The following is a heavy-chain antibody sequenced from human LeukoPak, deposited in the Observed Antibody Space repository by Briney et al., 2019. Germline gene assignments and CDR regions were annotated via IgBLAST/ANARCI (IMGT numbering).Heavy chain of an antibody. CDR3: ARDYYYGMDV. CDR1: GYTFSTYW. CDR2: IIPDGITT. J-gene: IGHJ6*04. Sequence: GGSLTLSCAASGYTFSTYWMHWVRHAPGKGREWVSRIIPDGITTICTDSVEGRFTISRDNAKNTLSLQINSLSAEDTAVYFCARDYYYGMDVWGEGPTNSVSS. V-gene: IGHV3-74*01.